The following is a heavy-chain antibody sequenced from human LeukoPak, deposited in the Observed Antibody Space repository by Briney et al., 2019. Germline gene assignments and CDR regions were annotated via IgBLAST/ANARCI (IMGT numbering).Heavy chain of an antibody. J-gene: IGHJ3*02. CDR1: GFTFGSYA. D-gene: IGHD3-9*01. CDR2: ISYDGSNK. Sequence: GGSLRLSCAASGFTFGSYAMHWVRQAPGKGLEWVAVISYDGSNKYYPDSVKGRFTISRDNSKNTLYLQMNSLRAEDTAVYYCARDSQARYFEGGAFDIWGQGTMVTVSS. V-gene: IGHV3-30*04. CDR3: ARDSQARYFEGGAFDI.